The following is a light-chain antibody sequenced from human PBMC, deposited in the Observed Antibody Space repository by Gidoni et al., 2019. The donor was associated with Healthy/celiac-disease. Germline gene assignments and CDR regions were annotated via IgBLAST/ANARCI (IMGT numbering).Light chain of an antibody. V-gene: IGLV2-23*02. CDR2: EVS. CDR1: SSDVGSYNL. J-gene: IGLJ3*02. Sequence: QSALPQPASVSGSPGQSITISCTGTSSDVGSYNLVSWYQQHPGKAPKLMIYEVSKRPSGVSNRFSGSKSGNTASLTISWLQAEDEADYYCCSYAGSSSWVFGGGTKLTVL. CDR3: CSYAGSSSWV.